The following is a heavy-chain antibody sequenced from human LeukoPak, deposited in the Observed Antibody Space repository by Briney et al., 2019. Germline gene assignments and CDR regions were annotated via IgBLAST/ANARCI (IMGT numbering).Heavy chain of an antibody. CDR2: IYSGGST. D-gene: IGHD5-12*01. J-gene: IGHJ4*02. V-gene: IGHV3-66*01. Sequence: PGGSLRLSCAASGFTVSSNYMSWVRQAPGKGLEWVSVIYSGGSTYYADSVKGRFTISRDNSKSTLYLQMNSLRAEDTAVYYCARGIVATILDYWGQGTLVTVSS. CDR3: ARGIVATILDY. CDR1: GFTVSSNY.